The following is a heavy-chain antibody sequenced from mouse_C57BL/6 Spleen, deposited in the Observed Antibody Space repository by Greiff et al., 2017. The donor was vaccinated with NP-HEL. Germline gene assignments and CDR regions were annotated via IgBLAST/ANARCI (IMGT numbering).Heavy chain of an antibody. V-gene: IGHV5-16*01. Sequence: EVKLMESEGGLVQPGSSMKLSCTASGFTFSDYYMAWVRQVPEKGLEWVANINYDGSSTYYLDSLKSRFIISRDNAKNILYLQMSSLKSEDTATYYCARGSSYDSFDYWGQGTTLTVSS. CDR2: INYDGSST. J-gene: IGHJ2*01. CDR3: ARGSSYDSFDY. D-gene: IGHD2-12*01. CDR1: GFTFSDYY.